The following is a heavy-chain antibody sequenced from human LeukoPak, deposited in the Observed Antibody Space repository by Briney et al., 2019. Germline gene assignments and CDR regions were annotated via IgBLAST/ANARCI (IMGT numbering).Heavy chain of an antibody. J-gene: IGHJ6*03. V-gene: IGHV4-61*02. CDR3: ARGDGDHYYYYMDV. D-gene: IGHD4-17*01. Sequence: SETLSLTCTVSGGSISSGSYYWSWIRQPAGKGLEWIGRIYTSGSTNYNPSLKSRVTISVDTSKNQFSLKLSSVTAADTAVYYCARGDGDHYYYYMDVWGKGTTVTVSS. CDR1: GGSISSGSYY. CDR2: IYTSGST.